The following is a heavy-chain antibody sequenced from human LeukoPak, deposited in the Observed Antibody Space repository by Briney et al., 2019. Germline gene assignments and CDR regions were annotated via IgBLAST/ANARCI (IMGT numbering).Heavy chain of an antibody. D-gene: IGHD1-26*01. CDR3: AKDRASDSGGFQVFDY. CDR2: ISWNSGSI. Sequence: GGSLRLSCAASGFTFDSYAMSWVRQAPGKGLEWVSGISWNSGSIGYADSVKGRFTISRDNAKNSLYLQMNSLRAEDTALYYCAKDRASDSGGFQVFDYWGQGTLVTVSS. V-gene: IGHV3-9*01. J-gene: IGHJ4*02. CDR1: GFTFDSYA.